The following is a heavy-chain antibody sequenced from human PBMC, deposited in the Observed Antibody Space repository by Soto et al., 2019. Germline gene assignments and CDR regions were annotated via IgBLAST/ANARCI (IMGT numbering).Heavy chain of an antibody. CDR3: AKDRVESGLGEIDY. CDR1: GFSFSNNG. Sequence: GGSLRLSCAASGFSFSNNGMHWVRQAPGKGLEWVAIISYDGSNKYYADSVKGRFTISRDNSKNTLYLQMNSLRVEDTAVYYCAKDRVESGLGEIDYWGQGTLVTVSS. CDR2: ISYDGSNK. V-gene: IGHV3-30*18. J-gene: IGHJ4*02. D-gene: IGHD3-16*01.